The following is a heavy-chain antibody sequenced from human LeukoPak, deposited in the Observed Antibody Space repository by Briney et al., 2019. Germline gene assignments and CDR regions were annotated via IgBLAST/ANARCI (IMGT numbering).Heavy chain of an antibody. Sequence: PGGSLGLSCVASGFTVRSNYMSWVRQAPGKGLEWVSVIYSGGSTYYANSVKGRFTISGDNSKNTLYLQMNSLRAEDTAVYYCTRIASVVTPFIDYWGQGTLVTVSS. CDR1: GFTVRSNY. V-gene: IGHV3-53*01. CDR2: IYSGGST. CDR3: TRIASVVTPFIDY. J-gene: IGHJ4*02. D-gene: IGHD4-23*01.